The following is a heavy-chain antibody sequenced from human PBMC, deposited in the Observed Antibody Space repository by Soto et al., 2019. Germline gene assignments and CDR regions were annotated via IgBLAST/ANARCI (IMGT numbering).Heavy chain of an antibody. CDR3: AANYYAYGLDV. CDR2: ISGSGTYI. CDR1: GLIFSTYT. V-gene: IGHV3-21*01. J-gene: IGHJ6*02. Sequence: TGGSLRLSCAASGLIFSTYTMNWVRQAPGRGLEWVSSISGSGTYIYYADSVKGRFTISRDNAKNSLYLQMNSLRAEDTAVYYCAANYYAYGLDVGGQGTTVTVSS. D-gene: IGHD3-10*01.